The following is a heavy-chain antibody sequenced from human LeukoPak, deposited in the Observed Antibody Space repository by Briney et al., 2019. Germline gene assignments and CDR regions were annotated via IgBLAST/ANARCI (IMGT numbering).Heavy chain of an antibody. CDR2: IYSSGST. D-gene: IGHD1-1*01. CDR3: ARVRDQRIDY. CDR1: GGSISNFY. J-gene: IGHJ4*02. Sequence: SETLSLTCTVSGGSISNFYWSWIRQPPGKRLEWIGFIYSSGSTNYNPSLKSRVTISVDTSKNQFSLNLSSVTAADTAVYYCARVRDQRIDYWGQGTLVTVSS. V-gene: IGHV4-59*01.